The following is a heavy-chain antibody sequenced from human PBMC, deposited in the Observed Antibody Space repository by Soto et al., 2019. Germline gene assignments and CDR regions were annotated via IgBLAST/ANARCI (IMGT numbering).Heavy chain of an antibody. CDR1: GFSLSTSGVG. CDR3: AHRHGHFDWREWFDP. V-gene: IGHV2-5*01. Sequence: SGPTLVHPTQTLTLTCTFSGFSLSTSGVGVGWIRQPPGKALEWLALIYWNDDKRYSPSLKSRLTITKDTSKNQVVLTMTNMDPVDTATYYCAHRHGHFDWREWFDPWGQGTLVTVSS. D-gene: IGHD3-9*01. J-gene: IGHJ5*02. CDR2: IYWNDDK.